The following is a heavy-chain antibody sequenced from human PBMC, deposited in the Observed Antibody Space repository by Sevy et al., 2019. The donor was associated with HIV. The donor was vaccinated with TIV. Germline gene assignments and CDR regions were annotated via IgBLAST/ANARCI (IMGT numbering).Heavy chain of an antibody. CDR1: GFTFSSYA. D-gene: IGHD3-3*01. CDR2: ISGSGGST. J-gene: IGHJ4*02. Sequence: GGSLRLSCAASGFTFSSYAMSWVRQAPGKGLEWVSAISGSGGSTYYADSVKGRFTISRDNSKNTLYLQMNSLRAEDTAVYYCFTIFGVVISTFDYWGQGTLVTVSS. CDR3: FTIFGVVISTFDY. V-gene: IGHV3-23*01.